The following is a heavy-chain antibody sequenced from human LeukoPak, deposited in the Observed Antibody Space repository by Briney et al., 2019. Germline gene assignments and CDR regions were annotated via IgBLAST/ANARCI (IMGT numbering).Heavy chain of an antibody. CDR2: ISGSGGST. CDR3: AKGSRGSYLNY. J-gene: IGHJ4*02. D-gene: IGHD1-26*01. CDR1: GFTVRNNY. V-gene: IGHV3-23*01. Sequence: GGSLRLSCAASGFTVRNNYMSWVRQAPGKGLEWVSAISGSGGSTYYADSVKGRFTISRDNSKNTLYLQMNSLRAEDTAVYYCAKGSRGSYLNYWGQGTLVTVSS.